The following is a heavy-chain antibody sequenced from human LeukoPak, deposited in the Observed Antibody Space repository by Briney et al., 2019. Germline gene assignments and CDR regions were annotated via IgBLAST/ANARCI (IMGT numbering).Heavy chain of an antibody. D-gene: IGHD2-8*02. V-gene: IGHV4-59*08. CDR1: GGSISSYY. Sequence: KPSETLSLTCTVSGGSISSYYWSWIRQPPGKGLEWIGYIYYSGSTNYNPSLKSRVTISVDTSKNQFSLKLSSVTAADTAVYYCARHSGVLYFDYWGQGTLVTVSS. CDR2: IYYSGST. J-gene: IGHJ4*02. CDR3: ARHSGVLYFDY.